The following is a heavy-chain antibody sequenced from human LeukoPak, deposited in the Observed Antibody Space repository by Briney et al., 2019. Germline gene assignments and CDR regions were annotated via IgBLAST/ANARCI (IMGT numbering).Heavy chain of an antibody. CDR2: IKQDGREK. Sequence: LGGSLRLSCAASGSTFSSYAMHWVRQAPGKGLEWVANIKQDGREKYYVDSVKGRFTISRDNAKNSLYLQMNSLRAEDTAVYYCATPIAAAGPEPDYWGQGTLVTVSS. V-gene: IGHV3-7*01. D-gene: IGHD6-13*01. J-gene: IGHJ4*02. CDR1: GSTFSSYA. CDR3: ATPIAAAGPEPDY.